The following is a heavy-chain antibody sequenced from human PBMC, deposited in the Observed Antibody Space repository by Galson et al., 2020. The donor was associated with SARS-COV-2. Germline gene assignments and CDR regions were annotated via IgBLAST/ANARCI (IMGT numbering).Heavy chain of an antibody. Sequence: QLGESLKISCAASGFTFSSYGMHWVRQAPGKGLEWVAVRWYDGSNKYYADSVKGRFTISRDNSKNTLYLQMNSLRVEDTAVYYCANSPPWYSGSYYEAHPGMDVWGKGTTVTVSS. J-gene: IGHJ6*04. D-gene: IGHD1-26*01. V-gene: IGHV3-33*06. CDR1: GFTFSSYG. CDR3: ANSPPWYSGSYYEAHPGMDV. CDR2: RWYDGSNK.